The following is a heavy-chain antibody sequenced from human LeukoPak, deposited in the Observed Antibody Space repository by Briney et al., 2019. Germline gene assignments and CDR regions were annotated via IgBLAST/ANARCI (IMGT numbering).Heavy chain of an antibody. CDR1: GFIFSSYA. Sequence: GGSLRLSCAASGFIFSSYAMNWVRQAPGKGLEWVAIIRYSGRNKYYADSVKGRFTISRDNAKNTLYLQMNSLRGEDTAVYYCAKDSLRERIVGCSTRGFNDYWGRGTLVTVSA. J-gene: IGHJ4*02. V-gene: IGHV3-30*02. CDR3: AKDSLRERIVGCSTRGFNDY. CDR2: IRYSGRNK. D-gene: IGHD1-26*01.